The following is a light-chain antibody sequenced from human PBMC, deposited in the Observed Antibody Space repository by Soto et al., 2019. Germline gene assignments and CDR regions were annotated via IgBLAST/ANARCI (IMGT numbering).Light chain of an antibody. V-gene: IGLV2-14*03. J-gene: IGLJ3*02. CDR1: TSDVGGFDS. Sequence: QSALTQPASVSGSPGQSITISCTATTSDVGGFDSVSWYQQHPGTAPRVIIYDVSNRPSGVSYRFSGSKSANTASLTISGLQADDEADYYCSSYTTSYTWLFGGGTKLTVL. CDR3: SSYTTSYTWL. CDR2: DVS.